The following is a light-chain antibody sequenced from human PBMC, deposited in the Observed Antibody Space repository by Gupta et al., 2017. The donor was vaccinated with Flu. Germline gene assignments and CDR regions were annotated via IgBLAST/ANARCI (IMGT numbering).Light chain of an antibody. CDR1: QSLVHSDVKTY. J-gene: IGKJ2*01. CDR3: MQSIQWPRT. Sequence: ATTGQPSSSSCKSSQSLVHSDVKTYLYWYLQKPGQPPQLLIYEVSSRVSGVPDRFSGSGSGTEFTLSISRVEAEDFGVYYCMQSIQWPRTFGQGTKLEI. CDR2: EVS. V-gene: IGKV2D-29*01.